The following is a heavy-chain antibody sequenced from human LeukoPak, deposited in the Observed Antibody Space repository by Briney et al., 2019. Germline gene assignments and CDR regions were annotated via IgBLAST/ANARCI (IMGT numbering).Heavy chain of an antibody. J-gene: IGHJ4*02. CDR3: ARESSGWTHFDY. Sequence: ASVKVSCKASGGTFISYAISWVRQAPGQGLEWMGGIIPIFGTANYAQKFQGRVTITADESTSTAYMELSSLRSKDTAGYYCARESSGWTHFDYWGQASLVTVSS. CDR2: IIPIFGTA. D-gene: IGHD6-19*01. CDR1: GGTFISYA. V-gene: IGHV1-69*01.